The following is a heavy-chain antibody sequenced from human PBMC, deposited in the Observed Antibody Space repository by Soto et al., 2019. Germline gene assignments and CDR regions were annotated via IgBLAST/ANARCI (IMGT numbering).Heavy chain of an antibody. CDR1: GGSISSPSYN. V-gene: IGHV4-39*01. J-gene: IGHJ4*02. CDR2: FFYGGRT. D-gene: IGHD1-1*01. CDR3: ATVASTDFDS. Sequence: QVQLQQSGPGLLKPSETLSLTCTVSGGSISSPSYNWGWVRQPPGKGPEWIGSFFYGGRTHYSPSLARRRAISVGTARRQVSLILTSVSAADTAVYYCATVASTDFDSWGQGALVVVSS.